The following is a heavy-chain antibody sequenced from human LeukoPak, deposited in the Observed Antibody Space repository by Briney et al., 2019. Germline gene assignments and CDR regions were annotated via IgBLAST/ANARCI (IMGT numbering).Heavy chain of an antibody. Sequence: GASVKVSCKASGYTFIVYHTHWVRQAPGQGLEWMGWINPNSGDTNFAQKFQGRVTMTRDTSISTVYMELSRLTSDDTAVYYCARAGWSMLEYWGQGTLVTVSS. CDR2: INPNSGDT. CDR1: GYTFIVYH. V-gene: IGHV1-2*02. J-gene: IGHJ4*02. D-gene: IGHD6-19*01. CDR3: ARAGWSMLEY.